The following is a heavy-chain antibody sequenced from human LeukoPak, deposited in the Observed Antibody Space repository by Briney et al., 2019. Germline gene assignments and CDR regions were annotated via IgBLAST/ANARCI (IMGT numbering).Heavy chain of an antibody. J-gene: IGHJ3*02. V-gene: IGHV3-48*04. CDR1: GFTFSSYS. Sequence: GGSLRLSCAASGFTFSSYSMNWVRQAPGKGLEWVSYISSSSSTIYYADSVKGRYTISRDNAKNSLYLQMNSLRAEDTAVYYCARDRRDYDFWSGPDAFDIWGQGTMVTVSS. D-gene: IGHD3-3*01. CDR3: ARDRRDYDFWSGPDAFDI. CDR2: ISSSSSTI.